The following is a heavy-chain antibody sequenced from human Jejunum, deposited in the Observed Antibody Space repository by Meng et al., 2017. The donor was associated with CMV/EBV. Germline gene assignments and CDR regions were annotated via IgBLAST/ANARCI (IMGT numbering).Heavy chain of an antibody. D-gene: IGHD4-23*01. CDR2: SNGANGET. Sequence: MDCVRQGSGQRFEWMGWSNGANGETIYSQKCKGRVTITRDTSAITGYMEMCRLRPEHKVIYHCAKHTEKYGGNYDEMIMAEQLVAFDYWGQGTLVTVSS. J-gene: IGHJ4*02. V-gene: IGHV1-3*01. CDR3: AKHTEKYGGNYDEMIMAEQLVAFDY.